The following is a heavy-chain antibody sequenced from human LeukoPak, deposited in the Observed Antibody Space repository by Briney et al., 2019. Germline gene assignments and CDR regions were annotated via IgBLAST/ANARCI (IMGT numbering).Heavy chain of an antibody. CDR2: IYYSGST. V-gene: IGHV4-59*08. D-gene: IGHD2-2*01. Sequence: SETLSLTCTVSGGSISSYYWNWIRQPPGKGLEWIGYIYYSGSTNYNPSLKSRVTISVDTFKNQFSLKLSSVTAADTAVYYCARQDVVVITAATYYYGMDVWGQGTTVTVSS. CDR1: GGSISSYY. J-gene: IGHJ6*02. CDR3: ARQDVVVITAATYYYGMDV.